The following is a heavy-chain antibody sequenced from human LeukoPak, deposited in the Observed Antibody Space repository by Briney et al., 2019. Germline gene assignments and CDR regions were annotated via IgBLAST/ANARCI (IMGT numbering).Heavy chain of an antibody. Sequence: PGGSLRLSCAASGFAVSGNYMSWVRQAPGKGLEWVSLIYVGGTTYYADSVKGRFSISRDNSKNTLYLQMNSLRADDTAVYYCARGFPFDYWSQGTLVTVSS. J-gene: IGHJ4*02. V-gene: IGHV3-53*01. D-gene: IGHD3-10*01. CDR3: ARGFPFDY. CDR1: GFAVSGNY. CDR2: IYVGGTT.